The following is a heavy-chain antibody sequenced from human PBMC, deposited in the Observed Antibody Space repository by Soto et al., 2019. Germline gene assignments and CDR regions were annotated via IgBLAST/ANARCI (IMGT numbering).Heavy chain of an antibody. Sequence: AGGSLRLSCAASGFTFSSYAMSWVRQAPGKGLEWVSVISGSGGSTYYADSVKGRFTISRDNSKNTLYLQMNSLRAEDTAVYYCAKERYGDYEGALDYWGQGTLVTVSS. V-gene: IGHV3-23*01. J-gene: IGHJ4*02. CDR3: AKERYGDYEGALDY. CDR2: ISGSGGST. CDR1: GFTFSSYA. D-gene: IGHD4-17*01.